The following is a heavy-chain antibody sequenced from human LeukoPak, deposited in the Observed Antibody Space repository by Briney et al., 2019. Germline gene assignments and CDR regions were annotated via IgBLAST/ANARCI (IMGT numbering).Heavy chain of an antibody. CDR3: ARALYSGPNDY. V-gene: IGHV3-11*01. D-gene: IGHD5-12*01. Sequence: GGSLRLSCAASGFTFSDYYMSWIRQAPGKGLEWVSYISSSGSTIYYADSVKGRFTISRDNAKNSLYLQMNSLRAEDTAVYYFARALYSGPNDYWGQGTLVTVSS. CDR2: ISSSGSTI. J-gene: IGHJ4*02. CDR1: GFTFSDYY.